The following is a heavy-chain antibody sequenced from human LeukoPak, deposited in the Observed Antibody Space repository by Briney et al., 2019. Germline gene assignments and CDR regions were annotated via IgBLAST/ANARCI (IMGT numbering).Heavy chain of an antibody. J-gene: IGHJ4*02. CDR1: GFPFSSYA. D-gene: IGHD6-19*01. CDR3: ARGGIQVSGIDEFDY. V-gene: IGHV3-74*01. CDR2: IHGDGDNI. Sequence: GGSLILSCAASGFPFSSYAMYWVRQAPGKGLVWVARIHGDGDNISYADSVRGRFTISRDNAKDTLYLHMNSLRPEDTAVYYCARGGIQVSGIDEFDYWGQGTLVTVSS.